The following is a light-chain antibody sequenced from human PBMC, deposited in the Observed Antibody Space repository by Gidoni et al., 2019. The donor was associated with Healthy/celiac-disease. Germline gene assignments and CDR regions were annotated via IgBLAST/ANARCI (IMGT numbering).Light chain of an antibody. J-gene: IGKJ1*01. V-gene: IGKV3-15*01. Sequence: EIVMTQSTATLSVSPGERATLSCRASQSVSSNVAWYQQKPGQAPRLLIYGSSTRATGIPASFSGRVSVTEFTLTISSLQSDDFAVYYCPQNNTWPPWTFXQXTKVEI. CDR2: GSS. CDR3: PQNNTWPPWT. CDR1: QSVSSN.